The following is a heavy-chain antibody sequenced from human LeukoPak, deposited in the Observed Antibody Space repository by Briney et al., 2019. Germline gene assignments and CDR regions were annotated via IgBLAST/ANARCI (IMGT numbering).Heavy chain of an antibody. J-gene: IGHJ4*02. V-gene: IGHV4-4*07. D-gene: IGHD3-22*01. CDR1: GDSINGFY. CDR2: IYTSGST. Sequence: SETLSLTCTVSGDSINGFYWSWIRQAAGKGLEWIGHIYTSGSTNYNPSLKSRVTMSVDTSRNQFFLRLSSVTAADTAVYYCARFSEYSHSSVHYLDYWGQGTLVSVSS. CDR3: ARFSEYSHSSVHYLDY.